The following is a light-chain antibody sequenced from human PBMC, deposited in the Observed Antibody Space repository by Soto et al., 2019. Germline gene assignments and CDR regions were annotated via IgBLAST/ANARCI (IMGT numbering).Light chain of an antibody. CDR1: QSVSNN. CDR3: QQYNNWPPFT. CDR2: GAS. J-gene: IGKJ3*01. V-gene: IGKV3-15*01. Sequence: EIVMTQSPATLSVSPGERATLSCRASQSVSNNLAWYQQKPGQAPRLLNYGASTRATGIPARFSGSGSGTEFTLTISSLQSEDFAVYYCQQYNNWPPFTFGPGTKVDIK.